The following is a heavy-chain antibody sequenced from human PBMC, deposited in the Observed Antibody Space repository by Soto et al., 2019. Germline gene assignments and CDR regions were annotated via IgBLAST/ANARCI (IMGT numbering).Heavy chain of an antibody. Sequence: GCMRISRDVSGVSFCIYWMHWVRKAQGKGLVWVSRINNDGSTTRDADSVKGRFTIARDNAKNTLYLQMNSLRAEDTAVYYCARDGDGDIPLDHWGRGALVPGFS. J-gene: IGHJ4*02. CDR2: INNDGSTT. CDR3: ARDGDGDIPLDH. V-gene: IGHV3-74*01. CDR1: GVSFCIYW.